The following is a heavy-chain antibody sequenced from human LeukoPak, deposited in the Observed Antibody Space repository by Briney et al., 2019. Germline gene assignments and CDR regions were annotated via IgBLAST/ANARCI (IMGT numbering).Heavy chain of an antibody. CDR2: IYTSGST. CDR1: GGSISSYY. CDR3: ARRAARSSGWYEEGDVDY. J-gene: IGHJ4*02. V-gene: IGHV4-4*09. D-gene: IGHD6-19*01. Sequence: PSETLSLTCTVSGGSISSYYWSWIRQPPGKGLEWIGYIYTSGSTNYNPSLKSRVTISVDTSKNQFSLKLSSVTAADTAVYYCARRAARSSGWYEEGDVDYWGQGTLVTVSS.